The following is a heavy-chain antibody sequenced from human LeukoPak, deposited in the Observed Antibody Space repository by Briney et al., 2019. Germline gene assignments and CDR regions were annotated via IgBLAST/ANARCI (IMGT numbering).Heavy chain of an antibody. CDR3: AKDLLTEYFCISSGLGSLGIDY. Sequence: PGWSLRLSCSASGFTFSSYGMHWVRQAPGKGLEWVAVISYDGSNKYYADSVKGRFTISRDNSKNTLYLQMNSLRAEDTAVYYCAKDLLTEYFCISSGLGSLGIDYCGQGELVTVSS. CDR1: GFTFSSYG. D-gene: IGHD3-22*01. CDR2: ISYDGSNK. J-gene: IGHJ4*02. V-gene: IGHV3-30*18.